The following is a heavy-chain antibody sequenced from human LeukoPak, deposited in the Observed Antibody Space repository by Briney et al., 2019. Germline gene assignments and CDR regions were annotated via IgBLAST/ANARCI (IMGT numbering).Heavy chain of an antibody. CDR1: GFSFSSYW. CDR3: ARDWAWGGFDH. V-gene: IGHV3-74*01. CDR2: IRTDGGTK. Sequence: PGGSLRLSCEGSGFSFSSYWMHCVRQAPGKGLAWVSRIRTDGGTKYYADSVKGRFTVSRDNARNTLYLQMDSLRVDDTAVYYCARDWAWGGFDHWGQGTLVTVSS. D-gene: IGHD3-16*01. J-gene: IGHJ4*02.